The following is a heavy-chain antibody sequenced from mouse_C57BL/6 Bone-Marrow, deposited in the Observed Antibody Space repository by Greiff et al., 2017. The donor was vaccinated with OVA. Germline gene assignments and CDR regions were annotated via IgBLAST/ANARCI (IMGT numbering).Heavy chain of an antibody. D-gene: IGHD2-1*01. V-gene: IGHV1-59*01. CDR2: IDPSDSYT. CDR3: ARGYDGHWDYFDY. Sequence: QVQLQQPGAELVRPGTSVSLSCTASGYTFTSYWMHWVQQRPGQGLEWIGVIDPSDSYTNYNPMFKGQATLTVDTSSSTAYMQLSSLTSEDSAFYYCARGYDGHWDYFDYWGQGTTLTVSS. CDR1: GYTFTSYW. J-gene: IGHJ2*01.